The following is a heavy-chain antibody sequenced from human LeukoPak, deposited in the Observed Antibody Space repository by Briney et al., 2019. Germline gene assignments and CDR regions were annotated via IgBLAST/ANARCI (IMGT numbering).Heavy chain of an antibody. CDR2: INHAGGI. CDR3: ARGGGELPPLDH. V-gene: IGHV4-34*01. J-gene: IGHJ4*02. CDR1: GGSLSGFC. D-gene: IGHD1-26*01. Sequence: PSETLSLTCSVSGGSLSGFCWTWSRQPPGKGLEWIGEINHAGGINYNPSLKSRVTISVDTPKNNFSLKLSSVTAADTAVYYCARGGGELPPLDHWGQGTLVAVSS.